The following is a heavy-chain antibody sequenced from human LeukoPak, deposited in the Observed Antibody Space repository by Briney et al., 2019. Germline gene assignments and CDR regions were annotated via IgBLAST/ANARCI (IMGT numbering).Heavy chain of an antibody. CDR1: GGTFSSYA. V-gene: IGHV1-69*01. Sequence: SVKVSCKASGGTFSSYAISWVRQAPGQGLEWMGGIIPIFGTANYAQKFQGRVTIIADESTSTAYMELSSLRSEDTAVYYCARDPPPFGIFGVVTWRWFDPWGQGTLVTVSS. CDR2: IIPIFGTA. CDR3: ARDPPPFGIFGVVTWRWFDP. D-gene: IGHD3-3*01. J-gene: IGHJ5*02.